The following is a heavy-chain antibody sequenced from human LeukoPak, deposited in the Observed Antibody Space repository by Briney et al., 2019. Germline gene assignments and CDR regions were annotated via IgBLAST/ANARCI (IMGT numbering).Heavy chain of an antibody. J-gene: IGHJ6*02. D-gene: IGHD6-6*01. V-gene: IGHV4-59*01. CDR3: ARDRRIAARGFPNKYYYYGMDV. CDR2: IYYSGST. CDR1: GGSISSYY. Sequence: SETLSLTCTVSGGSISSYYWSWIRQPPGKGLEWIGYIYYSGSTNYNPSLKSRVTISVDTSKNQFSLKLSSVTAADTAVYYCARDRRIAARGFPNKYYYYGMDVWGQGTTVTVSS.